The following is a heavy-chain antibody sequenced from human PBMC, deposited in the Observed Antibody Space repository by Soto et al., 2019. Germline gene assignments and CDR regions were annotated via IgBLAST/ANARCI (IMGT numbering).Heavy chain of an antibody. CDR2: INHSGST. CDR3: ASIRPYYDFWSGYSPY. CDR1: GGSFSGYY. J-gene: IGHJ4*02. Sequence: PSETLSLTCAVYGGSFSGYYWSWIRQPPGKGLEWIGEINHSGSTNYNPSLKSRVTISVDTSKNQFSLKLSSVTAADTAVYYCASIRPYYDFWSGYSPYWGQGTLVTVSS. V-gene: IGHV4-34*01. D-gene: IGHD3-3*01.